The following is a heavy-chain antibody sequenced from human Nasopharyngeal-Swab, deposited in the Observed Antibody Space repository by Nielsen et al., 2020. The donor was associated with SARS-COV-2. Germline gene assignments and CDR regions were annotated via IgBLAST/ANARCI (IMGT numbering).Heavy chain of an antibody. J-gene: IGHJ4*02. CDR2: ITSGNSV. Sequence: GESLKISCATSGFTFSPYTMTWVRQAPGKGLQWISYITSGNSVRYADSVRGRFTISRDNAKNSLYLQMNSLTAEDTAVYYCARERGGGYGDYWGQGTLVTVSS. V-gene: IGHV3-48*04. CDR1: GFTFSPYT. D-gene: IGHD5-12*01. CDR3: ARERGGGYGDY.